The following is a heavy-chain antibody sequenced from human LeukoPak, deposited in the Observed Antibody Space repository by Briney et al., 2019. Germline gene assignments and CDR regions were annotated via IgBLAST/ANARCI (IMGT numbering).Heavy chain of an antibody. CDR1: GFTFSSYW. CDR3: ARDLYYYDSSGSNFDY. V-gene: IGHV3-7*01. J-gene: IGHJ4*02. D-gene: IGHD3-22*01. Sequence: PGGSLRLSCAASGFTFSSYWMSWVRQAPGKGLEWVANIKQDGSEKYYVDSVKGRFTISRDNAKNSLYLQMNSLGAEDTAVYYCARDLYYYDSSGSNFDYWGQGTLVTVSS. CDR2: IKQDGSEK.